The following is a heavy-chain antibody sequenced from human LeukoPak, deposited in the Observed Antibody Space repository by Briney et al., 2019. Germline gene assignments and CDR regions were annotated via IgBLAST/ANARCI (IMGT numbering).Heavy chain of an antibody. D-gene: IGHD2-15*01. CDR2: IVVGSGNT. CDR1: GFSFASSA. CDR3: ATGSGLYCSGGSCYSGDY. J-gene: IGHJ4*02. V-gene: IGHV1-58*01. Sequence: ASVKVSCKASGFSFASSAVQWVRQARGQRLEWIGWIVVGSGNTNYAQKFQGRVTMTEDTSTDTAYMELSSLRSEDTAVYYCATGSGLYCSGGSCYSGDYWGQGTLVTVSS.